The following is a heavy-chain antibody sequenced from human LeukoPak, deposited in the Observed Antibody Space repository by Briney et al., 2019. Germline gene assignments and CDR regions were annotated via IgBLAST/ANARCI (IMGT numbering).Heavy chain of an antibody. V-gene: IGHV4-39*07. CDR1: GGSISSSSYY. J-gene: IGHJ4*02. CDR3: ARGSSPDFDY. Sequence: SETLSLTCTVSGGSISSSSYYWGWIRQPPGKGLEWIGSIYYSGSTHYNPSLKSRVTISVDTSKNQFSLKLSSVTAADTAVYYCARGSSPDFDYWGQGTLVTVSS. CDR2: IYYSGST. D-gene: IGHD3-10*01.